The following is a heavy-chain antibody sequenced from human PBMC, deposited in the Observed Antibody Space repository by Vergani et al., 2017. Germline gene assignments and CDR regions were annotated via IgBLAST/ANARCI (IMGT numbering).Heavy chain of an antibody. CDR2: IIPIFATA. CDR1: GGIFSSYA. J-gene: IGHJ4*02. Sequence: QVQLVQSGAEVKKPGSSVKVSCKASGGIFSSYAISWLRQAPGQGLEWMGGIIPIFATANYAQKFQGRVTITADKSTSTAYMELSSLRSEDTAVYYCAREYSISSDGFDYWGEGTLVTVSS. V-gene: IGHV1-69*06. D-gene: IGHD6-13*01. CDR3: AREYSISSDGFDY.